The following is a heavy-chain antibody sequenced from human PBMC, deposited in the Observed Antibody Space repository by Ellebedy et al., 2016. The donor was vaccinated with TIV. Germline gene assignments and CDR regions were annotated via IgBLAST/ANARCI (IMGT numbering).Heavy chain of an antibody. J-gene: IGHJ4*02. CDR1: GFTFRNDW. Sequence: GGSLRLXCAASGFTFRNDWMHWVRQAPGKGLVWVSRMNSDRSSTNYADSVKGRFTISRDNAKNTLYLQMHSLRAEDTAVYYCVRARPYCGGDCFSFGNWGQGSLVTVSS. V-gene: IGHV3-74*01. D-gene: IGHD2-21*02. CDR3: VRARPYCGGDCFSFGN. CDR2: MNSDRSST.